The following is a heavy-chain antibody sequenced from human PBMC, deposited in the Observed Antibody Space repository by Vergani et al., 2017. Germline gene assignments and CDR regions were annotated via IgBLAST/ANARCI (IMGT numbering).Heavy chain of an antibody. D-gene: IGHD5-18*01. Sequence: QVQLQESGPGLVKPSETLSLTCTVSGGSISSYYWSWIRQPPGKGLEWIGYIYYSGSTNYNPSLKSRVTISVDTSKNQFSLKLSSVTAADTAVYYCARDSXYSYGYGGGYYFDYWGQGTLVTVSS. CDR2: IYYSGST. CDR1: GGSISSYY. J-gene: IGHJ4*02. CDR3: ARDSXYSYGYGGGYYFDY. V-gene: IGHV4-59*01.